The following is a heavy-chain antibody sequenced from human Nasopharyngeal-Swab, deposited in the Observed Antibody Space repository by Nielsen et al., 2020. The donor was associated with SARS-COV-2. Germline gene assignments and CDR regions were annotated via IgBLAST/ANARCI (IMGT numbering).Heavy chain of an antibody. J-gene: IGHJ4*02. Sequence: SETLSLTCTVSGGSISSGSYYWSWIRQPAGKGLEWIGRIYTSGSTNYNPSLKSRVTISVDTSKNQFSLKLSSVTAAGTAVYYCARGSRGYYFDYWGQGTLVTVSS. V-gene: IGHV4-61*02. D-gene: IGHD2-15*01. CDR3: ARGSRGYYFDY. CDR1: GGSISSGSYY. CDR2: IYTSGST.